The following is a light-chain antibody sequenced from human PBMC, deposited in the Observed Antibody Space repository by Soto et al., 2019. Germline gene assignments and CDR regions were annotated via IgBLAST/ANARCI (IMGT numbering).Light chain of an antibody. V-gene: IGKV3-15*01. CDR1: QRVSSS. Sequence: EIVMTQSPATLSVSTGERATLSCRASQRVSSSLAWYQQKPGQAPRLLVNGASTRATGIPARLSGSGSGAEFTLTISSLQSEDFAVYYCQQYNDWPPWTFGQGTKVEIK. CDR2: GAS. J-gene: IGKJ1*01. CDR3: QQYNDWPPWT.